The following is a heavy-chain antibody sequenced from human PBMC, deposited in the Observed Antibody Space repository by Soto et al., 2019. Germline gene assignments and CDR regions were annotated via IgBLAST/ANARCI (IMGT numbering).Heavy chain of an antibody. CDR1: GGSFSGYY. D-gene: IGHD4-17*01. V-gene: IGHV4-34*01. CDR2: INHSGST. Sequence: ETLSLTCAVYGGSFSGYYWSWICQPPGKGLEWIGEINHSGSTNYNPSLKSRVTISVDTSKNQFSLKLSSVTAADTAVYYCAIYGGNSVYFDYWGQGTLVTVSS. CDR3: AIYGGNSVYFDY. J-gene: IGHJ4*02.